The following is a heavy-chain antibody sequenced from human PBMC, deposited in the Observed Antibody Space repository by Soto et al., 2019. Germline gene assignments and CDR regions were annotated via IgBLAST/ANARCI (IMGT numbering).Heavy chain of an antibody. J-gene: IGHJ6*02. CDR1: GYTFTSYG. D-gene: IGHD3-3*01. CDR2: ISAYNGNT. CDR3: ARDILEWFVYYYYGMDV. V-gene: IGHV1-18*01. Sequence: ASVKVSCKASGYTFTSYGISWVRQAPGRGLEWMGWISAYNGNTNYAQKLQGRVTMTTDTSTSTAYMELRSLRSDDTAVYYCARDILEWFVYYYYGMDVWGQGTTVTVSS.